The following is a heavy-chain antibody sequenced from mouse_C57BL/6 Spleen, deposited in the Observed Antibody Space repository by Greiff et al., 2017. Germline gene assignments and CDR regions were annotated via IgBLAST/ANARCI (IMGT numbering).Heavy chain of an antibody. CDR1: GFTFSDYG. CDR3: ARHGRLLGYAMDY. D-gene: IGHD2-3*01. Sequence: EVHLVESGGGLVQPGGSLKLSCAASGFTFSDYGMAWVRQAPRKGPEWVAFISNLAYSIYYADTVTGRFTISRENAKNTLYLGMSSLRSENTAMYYCARHGRLLGYAMDYWGQGTSVTVSS. V-gene: IGHV5-15*01. J-gene: IGHJ4*01. CDR2: ISNLAYSI.